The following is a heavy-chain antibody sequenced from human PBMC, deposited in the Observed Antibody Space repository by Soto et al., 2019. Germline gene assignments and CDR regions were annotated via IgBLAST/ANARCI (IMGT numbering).Heavy chain of an antibody. D-gene: IGHD3-10*01. CDR2: VHYSGVT. CDR3: AKLVRGDLYYYYHYMDV. Sequence: QVQLQESGPGLVKPSETLSHTCTVSGGSLSSYLWGWLRQSPGKGLEYIAFVHYSGVTNYDPTLKSRLSASVDTSKNQFSLSLTSVTAADTAVYYCAKLVRGDLYYYYHYMDVWGRGTTVTVSS. J-gene: IGHJ6*03. V-gene: IGHV4-59*01. CDR1: GGSLSSYL.